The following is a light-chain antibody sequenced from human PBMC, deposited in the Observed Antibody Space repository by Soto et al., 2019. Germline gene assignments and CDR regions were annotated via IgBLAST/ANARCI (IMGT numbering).Light chain of an antibody. CDR1: SSDVGGDHNF. V-gene: IGLV2-14*03. J-gene: IGLJ1*01. CDR3: SSYTSSSTYV. Sequence: QSVLTQPASVSGSPGQSIAISCTGTSSDVGGDHNFVSWYQHHPGKAPKLTIYDVSNRPSGVSDRFSGSKSGNTASLTISGLQAEDEADYYCSSYTSSSTYVFGNGTKVTVL. CDR2: DVS.